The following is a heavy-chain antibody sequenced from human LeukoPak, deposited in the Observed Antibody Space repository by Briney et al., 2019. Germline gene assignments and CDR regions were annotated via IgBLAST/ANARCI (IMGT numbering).Heavy chain of an antibody. J-gene: IGHJ4*02. V-gene: IGHV3-23*01. CDR2: ISGDGDTT. Sequence: GGSLTLSCGASGFTFSTHAMAWVRQPPGKGLDWVSAISGDGDTTYYADSVKGRFTISRDNSKNTVYLQMNSLRAEDTAVYYCANQSPGWGQGALVTVSS. CDR1: GFTFSTHA. CDR3: ANQSPG.